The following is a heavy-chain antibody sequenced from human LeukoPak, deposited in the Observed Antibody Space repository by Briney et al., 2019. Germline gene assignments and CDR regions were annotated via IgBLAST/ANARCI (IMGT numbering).Heavy chain of an antibody. J-gene: IGHJ6*02. V-gene: IGHV3-74*01. Sequence: PGGSLRLSCAASGFTFTTYWMHWVRQAPGKGLVWVSHINSDGSITSYADSVKGRFTISRDNAKNTLYLQMHSLRAEDTPVYYCARDAVDTANAVWGQGTTVTVSS. CDR2: INSDGSIT. CDR1: GFTFTTYW. D-gene: IGHD5-18*01. CDR3: ARDAVDTANAV.